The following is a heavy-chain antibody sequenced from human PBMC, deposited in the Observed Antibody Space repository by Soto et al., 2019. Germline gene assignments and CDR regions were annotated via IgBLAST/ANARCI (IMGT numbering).Heavy chain of an antibody. CDR1: GYSFTSYW. CDR3: ARQRYSGSYYYYYSGMDV. V-gene: IGHV5-51*01. J-gene: IGHJ6*02. Sequence: LGESLKISCKGSGYSFTSYWIGWVRQMPGKGLEWMGIIYPGDSDTRYSPSFQGQVTISADKSISTAYLQWSSLKASDTAMYYCARQRYSGSYYYYYSGMDVWGQGTTVTVSS. CDR2: IYPGDSDT. D-gene: IGHD1-26*01.